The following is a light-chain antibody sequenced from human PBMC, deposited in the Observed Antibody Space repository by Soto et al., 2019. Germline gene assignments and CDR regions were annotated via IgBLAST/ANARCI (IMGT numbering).Light chain of an antibody. J-gene: IGKJ1*01. CDR1: QTISSW. CDR3: QQAFSDEWT. CDR2: TSF. V-gene: IGKV1-5*01. Sequence: DIQMTQSPSTLSGSVGDRVTITCRASQTISSWLAWYQQKPGEAPNLLIHTSFTLYSGVPSRFSGTGSGTDFTLTTSSLQPEDFATYFCQQAFSDEWTFGQGTKVDI.